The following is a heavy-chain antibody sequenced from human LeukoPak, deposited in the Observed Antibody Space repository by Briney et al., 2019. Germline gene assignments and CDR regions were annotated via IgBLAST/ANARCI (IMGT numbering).Heavy chain of an antibody. CDR1: GGSISSSSYY. CDR3: ARHPADGYNYPPDY. Sequence: SETLSLTCTVSGGSISSSSYYWAWIRQPPGKGLEWIGNIYYSGSTYYNPSLKSRVTISVDTSKNQFSLKLSSVTAADTAVHYCARHPADGYNYPPDYWGQGTLVTVS. J-gene: IGHJ4*02. D-gene: IGHD5-24*01. CDR2: IYYSGST. V-gene: IGHV4-39*01.